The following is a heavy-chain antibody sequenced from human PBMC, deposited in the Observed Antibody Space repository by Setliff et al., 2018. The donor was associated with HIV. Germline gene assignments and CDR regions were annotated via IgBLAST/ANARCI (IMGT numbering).Heavy chain of an antibody. V-gene: IGHV4-39*02. D-gene: IGHD1-7*01. CDR3: ARTNRWELLSPYFDA. CDR2: IYYSGTT. CDR1: GGSISSGSHY. Sequence: SETLSLTCSVSGGSISSGSHYWGWIRQAPGKGLEWIGNIYYSGTTFYNPSLRSRVTISVDTSNNHFSLRLTSVTAADTAVYFCARTNRWELLSPYFDAWGQGTLVTVSS. J-gene: IGHJ4*02.